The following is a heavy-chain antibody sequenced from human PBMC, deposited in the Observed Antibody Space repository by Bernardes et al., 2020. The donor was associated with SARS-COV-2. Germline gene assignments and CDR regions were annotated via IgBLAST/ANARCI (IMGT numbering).Heavy chain of an antibody. CDR2: SRGKGDSYTT. V-gene: IGHV3-72*01. Sequence: GGSLRPSCVASGFTFSDHYMDWARQAPGKGLERVGRSRGKGDSYTTEYAASVKGRFTISRDNSNNTLSLQMNSLRAEDTAVYYCAKCVQEYYAMDVWGQGTTVTVSS. CDR3: AKCVQEYYAMDV. CDR1: GFTFSDHY. J-gene: IGHJ6*02. D-gene: IGHD1-1*01.